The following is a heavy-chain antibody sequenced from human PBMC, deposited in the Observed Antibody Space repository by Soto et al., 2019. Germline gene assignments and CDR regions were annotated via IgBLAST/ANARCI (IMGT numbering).Heavy chain of an antibody. CDR3: ARDAPLELGAFDI. CDR2: IGTAGDT. Sequence: GGSLRLSCAASGFTFSSYDMHWVRQATGKGLEWVSAIGTAGDTYYPGSVKGRFTISRENAKNSLYLQMNSLRAEDTAVYYCARDAPLELGAFDIWGQGTMVTVSS. CDR1: GFTFSSYD. J-gene: IGHJ3*02. V-gene: IGHV3-13*01. D-gene: IGHD1-7*01.